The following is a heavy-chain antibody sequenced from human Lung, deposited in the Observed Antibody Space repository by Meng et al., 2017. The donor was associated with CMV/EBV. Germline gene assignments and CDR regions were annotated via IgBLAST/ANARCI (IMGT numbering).Heavy chain of an antibody. D-gene: IGHD4-11*01. V-gene: IGHV3-23*01. CDR3: AKDRGDYSNFRFDP. CDR1: GFIFSNYG. CDR2: ISGSGGRT. Sequence: ETLSLXCAASGFIFSNYGMSWVRQAPGKRPEWLSGISGSGGRTYYAEYIKGRFTISRDNSKNTIYLQMDNLRAEDTAVYYCAKDRGDYSNFRFDPWGQGXLVTVSS. J-gene: IGHJ5*02.